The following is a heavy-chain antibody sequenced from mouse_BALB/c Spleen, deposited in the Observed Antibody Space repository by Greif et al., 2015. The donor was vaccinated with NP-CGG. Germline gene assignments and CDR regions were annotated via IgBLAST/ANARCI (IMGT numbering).Heavy chain of an antibody. CDR3: TRDDYGSTYAMDY. J-gene: IGHJ4*01. Sequence: EVMLVESGGGLVKPGGSLKLSCAASGFTFSSYTMSWVRQTPEKRLEWVATISSGGSYTYYPDSVKGRFTISRDNAKNTLYLQMSSLKSEDTAMYYCTRDDYGSTYAMDYWGQGTSVTVSS. D-gene: IGHD1-1*01. V-gene: IGHV5-6-4*01. CDR1: GFTFSSYT. CDR2: ISSGGSYT.